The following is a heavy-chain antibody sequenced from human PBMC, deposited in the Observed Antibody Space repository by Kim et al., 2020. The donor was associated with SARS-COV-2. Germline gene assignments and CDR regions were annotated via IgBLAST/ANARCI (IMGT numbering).Heavy chain of an antibody. CDR2: IGTAGDT. Sequence: GGSLRLSCAASGFTFSRYDMHWVRQATGQGLEWVSVIGTAGDTYYPGSVKGRFTISRENAKNSLYLQMNSLRAGDTAVYYCARAEYGGNYYYYYGMDVWGQGTTVTVSS. D-gene: IGHD4-17*01. J-gene: IGHJ6*02. V-gene: IGHV3-13*01. CDR3: ARAEYGGNYYYYYGMDV. CDR1: GFTFSRYD.